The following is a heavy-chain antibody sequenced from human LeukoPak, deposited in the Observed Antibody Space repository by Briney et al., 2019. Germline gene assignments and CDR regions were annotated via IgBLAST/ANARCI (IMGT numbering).Heavy chain of an antibody. V-gene: IGHV4-39*07. Sequence: SETLSLTCTVSGGSISSSSYYWGWIRQPPGKGLEWIGSIYYSGSTYSYPSLRGRVTISLDTSKNQFSLNLSSVTAADTAMYYCASKNSGYVSFGDNWFDPWGQGILVTVS. J-gene: IGHJ5*02. CDR1: GGSISSSSYY. CDR3: ASKNSGYVSFGDNWFDP. D-gene: IGHD5-12*01. CDR2: IYYSGST.